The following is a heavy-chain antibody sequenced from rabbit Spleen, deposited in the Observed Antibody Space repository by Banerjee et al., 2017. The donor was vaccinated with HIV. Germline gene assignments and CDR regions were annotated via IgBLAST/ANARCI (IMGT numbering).Heavy chain of an antibody. D-gene: IGHD4-1*01. Sequence: QLVESGGGLVQPGGSLKLSCKASGFDFSRYYVSWVRQAPGKGLEWIGDIDPIFGIAVYASWVNGRFTISSHNAQNTLYLQLNSLTAADTATYFCARDLTDVIGWNFGWWGQGTLVTVS. CDR2: IDPIFGIA. CDR1: GFDFSRYY. V-gene: IGHV1S7*01. J-gene: IGHJ3*01. CDR3: ARDLTDVIGWNFGW.